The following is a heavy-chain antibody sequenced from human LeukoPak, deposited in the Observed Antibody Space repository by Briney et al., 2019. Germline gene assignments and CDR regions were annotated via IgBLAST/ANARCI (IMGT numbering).Heavy chain of an antibody. CDR2: IWYDGSNK. CDR1: GFTFSSYG. V-gene: IGHV3-33*01. D-gene: IGHD6-13*01. J-gene: IGHJ5*02. CDR3: ARDGLYSSSWYLGWFDP. Sequence: GRSLRLSCAASGFTFSSYGMHWVRQAPGKGLEWVAVIWYDGSNKYYADSVKGRFTTSRDNSKNTLYLQMNSLRAEDTAVYYCARDGLYSSSWYLGWFDPWGQGTLVTVSS.